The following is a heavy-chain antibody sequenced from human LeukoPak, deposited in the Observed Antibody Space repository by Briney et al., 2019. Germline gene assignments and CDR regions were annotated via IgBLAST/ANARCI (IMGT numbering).Heavy chain of an antibody. Sequence: WVRQAPGKGLEWIGSIYYSGSTYYNPSLKSRVTISVDTSKNQFSLKLSSVTAADTAVYYCARVPGVWGQGTLVTVSS. V-gene: IGHV4-39*07. CDR2: IYYSGST. CDR3: ARVPGV. J-gene: IGHJ4*02. D-gene: IGHD3-10*01.